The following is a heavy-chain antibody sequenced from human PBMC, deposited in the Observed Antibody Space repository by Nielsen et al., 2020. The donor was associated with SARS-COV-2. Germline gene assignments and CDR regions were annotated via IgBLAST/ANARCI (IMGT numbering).Heavy chain of an antibody. Sequence: SETLSLTCAVYGGSFSGYYWSWIRQPPGKGLEWIGEINHSGSTNYNPSLKSRVTISVDTSKNQFSLKLSSVTAADTAVYYCAADRAVNFDWFRYYYYGMDVWGQGTTVTVSS. J-gene: IGHJ6*02. D-gene: IGHD3-9*01. CDR1: GGSFSGYY. CDR3: AADRAVNFDWFRYYYYGMDV. V-gene: IGHV4-34*01. CDR2: INHSGST.